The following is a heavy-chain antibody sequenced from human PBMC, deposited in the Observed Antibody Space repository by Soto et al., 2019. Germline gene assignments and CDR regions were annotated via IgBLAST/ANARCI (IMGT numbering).Heavy chain of an antibody. J-gene: IGHJ5*02. CDR3: AREYNWSQRFDP. CDR2: IIPIFGTA. Sequence: ASVKVSCKASGGTFSSYAISWVRQAPGQGLEWMGGIIPIFGTANYAQKFQGRVTITADESTSTAYMELSSLRSEDTAVYYCAREYNWSQRFDPWGQGTLVTVSS. CDR1: GGTFSSYA. V-gene: IGHV1-69*13. D-gene: IGHD1-20*01.